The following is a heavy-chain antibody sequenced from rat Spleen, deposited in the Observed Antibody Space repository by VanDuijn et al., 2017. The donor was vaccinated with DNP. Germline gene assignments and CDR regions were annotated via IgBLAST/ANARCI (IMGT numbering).Heavy chain of an antibody. CDR2: ITNTGGST. CDR1: GFTFSDYY. Sequence: EVQLVESGGGLVQPGRSLKLSCAASGFTFSDYYMAWVRQAPTKGLEWVASITNTGGSTYYPDSVKGRFTISRDNAKSTLYLQMNSLRSEDTATYYCTYNVMDAWGQGASVTVSS. CDR3: TYNVMDA. J-gene: IGHJ4*01. V-gene: IGHV5-20*01.